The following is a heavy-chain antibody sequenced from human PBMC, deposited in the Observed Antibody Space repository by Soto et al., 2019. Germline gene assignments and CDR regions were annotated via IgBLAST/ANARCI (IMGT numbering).Heavy chain of an antibody. CDR2: ISSSSSYI. Sequence: EVQLVESGGGLVKPGGSLRLSCAASGFTFSSYSMNWVRQAPGKGLEWVSYISSSSSYIYYADSVKGRFTISRDNAKNSLYLQMNSLRAEDTAVYYCARDPSSVWYNAFDIWGQGTMVTVSS. J-gene: IGHJ3*02. V-gene: IGHV3-21*01. CDR3: ARDPSSVWYNAFDI. CDR1: GFTFSSYS. D-gene: IGHD6-19*01.